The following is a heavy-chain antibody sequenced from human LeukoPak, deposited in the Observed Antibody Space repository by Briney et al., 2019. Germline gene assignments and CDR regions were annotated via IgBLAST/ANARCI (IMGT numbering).Heavy chain of an antibody. V-gene: IGHV3-7*05. J-gene: IGHJ4*02. CDR2: IKQDGSEK. D-gene: IGHD1-7*01. Sequence: GGSLRLSCAASGFTFSSYWMSWVRQAPGKGLERVANIKQDGSEKYYVDSVKGRFTISRDNAKNSLYLQMNSLRAEDTAVYYCATTKTTLYYFDYWGQGTLVTVSS. CDR1: GFTFSSYW. CDR3: ATTKTTLYYFDY.